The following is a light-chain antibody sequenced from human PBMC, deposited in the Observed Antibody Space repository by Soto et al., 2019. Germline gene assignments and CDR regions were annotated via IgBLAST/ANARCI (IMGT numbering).Light chain of an antibody. CDR1: RSNIGAGYD. CDR2: GNS. J-gene: IGLJ1*01. V-gene: IGLV1-40*01. Sequence: QSVLKKAPSVSGGPRQRVTISFTGSRSNIGAGYDVHWYQQLPGTAPKLLIYGNSNRPSGVPDRFSGSKSGTSASLAITGLQAEDEADYYCQSYDSSLSGSKVFGTGTKVTVL. CDR3: QSYDSSLSGSKV.